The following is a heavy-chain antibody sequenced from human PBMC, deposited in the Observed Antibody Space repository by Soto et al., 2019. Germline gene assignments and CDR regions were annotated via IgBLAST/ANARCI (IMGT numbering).Heavy chain of an antibody. D-gene: IGHD3-9*01. V-gene: IGHV5-51*03. CDR1: GYSFTSYW. CDR2: IYPGDSDT. CDR3: ARRASSTYYDILTGYRYFDY. Sequence: EVQLVQSGAEVKKPGESLQISCKGSGYSFTSYWIGWVRQMPGKGLEWMGIIYPGDSDTRYSPSFQGQVTISADKSISTAYLQWSSLKASDTAMYYCARRASSTYYDILTGYRYFDYWGQGTLVTVSS. J-gene: IGHJ4*02.